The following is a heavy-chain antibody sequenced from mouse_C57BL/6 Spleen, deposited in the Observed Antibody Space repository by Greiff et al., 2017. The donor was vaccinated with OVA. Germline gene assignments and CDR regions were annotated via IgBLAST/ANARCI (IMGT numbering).Heavy chain of an antibody. D-gene: IGHD5-1*01. CDR3: ARRSNYFDD. V-gene: IGHV1-50*01. J-gene: IGHJ2*01. CDR2: IDPSDSYT. Sequence: QVQLQQPGAELVKPGASVKLSCKASGYTFTSYWMQWVKQRPGQGLEWIGEIDPSDSYTNYNQKFKGKATLTVDTSSSTAYMQLSSLTSEDSAVYYCARRSNYFDDWGKGTTLTVSS. CDR1: GYTFTSYW.